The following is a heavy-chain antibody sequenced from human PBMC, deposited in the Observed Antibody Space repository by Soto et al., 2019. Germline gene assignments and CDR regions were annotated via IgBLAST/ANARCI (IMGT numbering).Heavy chain of an antibody. D-gene: IGHD5-12*01. CDR3: ARVPTGGYDWN. V-gene: IGHV3-74*01. J-gene: IGHJ4*02. CDR1: GFTFSSYW. CDR2: INSDGSTT. Sequence: EVQLVESGGGLVQPGGSLRLSCAASGFTFSSYWMHWVRQAPGKGLVWVSRINSDGSTTNYADPVKGRFTISRDNAKNTLYLQMNSLGAEDTAVYYCARVPTGGYDWNWGQGTLVTVSS.